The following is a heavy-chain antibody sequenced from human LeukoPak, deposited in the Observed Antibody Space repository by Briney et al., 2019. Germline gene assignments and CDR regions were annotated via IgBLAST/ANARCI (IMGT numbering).Heavy chain of an antibody. Sequence: SETLSLTCTVSGGSISSSSYYWGWIRQPPGKGLEWIGSIYYSGSTYYNPSLKSRVTISVDTSKNQFSLKLSSVTAADTAVYYCARGIGATYYFDHWGQGTLVTVSS. V-gene: IGHV4-39*07. CDR3: ARGIGATYYFDH. J-gene: IGHJ4*02. CDR2: IYYSGST. CDR1: GGSISSSSYY. D-gene: IGHD5-24*01.